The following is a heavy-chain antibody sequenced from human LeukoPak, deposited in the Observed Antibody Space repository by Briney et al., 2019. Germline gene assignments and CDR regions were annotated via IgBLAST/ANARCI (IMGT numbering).Heavy chain of an antibody. V-gene: IGHV3-23*01. Sequence: PGGSLRLSCAASGFTFISYAMTWVRQAPGKGLEWVSSISRNGGSTHYADSVKGRFTISRDNSKNTLNLQINILRVEDTAVYYCAKDSSGYYKDYWGQGTLVTVSS. D-gene: IGHD3-22*01. CDR3: AKDSSGYYKDY. CDR2: ISRNGGST. J-gene: IGHJ4*02. CDR1: GFTFISYA.